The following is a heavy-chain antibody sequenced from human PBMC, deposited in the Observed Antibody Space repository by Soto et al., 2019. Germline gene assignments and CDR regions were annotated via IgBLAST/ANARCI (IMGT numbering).Heavy chain of an antibody. CDR3: ARRTKITGTIDY. D-gene: IGHD1-7*01. CDR1: GGSISSSSYY. V-gene: IGHV4-39*01. Sequence: SETLSLTCTVSGGSISSSSYYWGWIRQPPGKGLEWIGSIYYSGSTYYNPSLKSRVTISVDTSKNQFSLKLSSVTAADTAVYYCARRTKITGTIDYWGQGTLVTVSS. CDR2: IYYSGST. J-gene: IGHJ4*02.